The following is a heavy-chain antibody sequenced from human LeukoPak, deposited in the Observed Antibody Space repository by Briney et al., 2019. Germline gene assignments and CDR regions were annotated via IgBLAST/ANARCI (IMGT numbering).Heavy chain of an antibody. CDR1: GFTFRNYG. V-gene: IGHV3-33*01. Sequence: GGSLRLSCAASGFTFRNYGMNWVRQAPGKGLEWVTIIWYDGSNKYYADSVKGRFIISRDNSKNTLYLQMNSLRAEDTAVYYCARDAVDTANAVWGQGTTVTVSS. CDR2: IWYDGSNK. CDR3: ARDAVDTANAV. D-gene: IGHD5-18*01. J-gene: IGHJ6*02.